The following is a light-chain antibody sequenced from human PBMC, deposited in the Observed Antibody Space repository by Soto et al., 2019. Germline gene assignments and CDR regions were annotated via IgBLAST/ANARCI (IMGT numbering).Light chain of an antibody. J-gene: IGLJ1*01. CDR1: SSDVGGYNY. Sequence: QSALTQPPSASGSPGQSVTISCTGSSSDVGGYNYVSWYQQHPGKAPKLMIYEVSKRPSGVPDRFSGSKSGNTSSLTVTGLHAADEADYYYSSYEGSNNFPLVFGTGTKLTVL. CDR3: SSYEGSNNFPLV. V-gene: IGLV2-8*01. CDR2: EVS.